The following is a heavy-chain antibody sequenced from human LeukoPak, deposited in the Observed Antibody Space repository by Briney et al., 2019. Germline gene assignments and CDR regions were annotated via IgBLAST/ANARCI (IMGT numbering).Heavy chain of an antibody. Sequence: GASVKVSCKASGYTFTDYYMHWVQQAPGKGLEWMGRVDPEDGETIYAEKFQGRVTITADTSTDTAYMELSSLRSEDTAVYYCATDPEESSSWWSWGQGTLVTVSS. D-gene: IGHD6-13*01. CDR1: GYTFTDYY. V-gene: IGHV1-69-2*01. CDR3: ATDPEESSSWWS. CDR2: VDPEDGET. J-gene: IGHJ4*02.